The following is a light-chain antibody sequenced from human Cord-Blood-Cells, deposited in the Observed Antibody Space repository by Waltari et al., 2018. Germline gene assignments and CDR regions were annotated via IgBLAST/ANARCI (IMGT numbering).Light chain of an antibody. CDR3: QQRSNWPRVT. Sequence: EIVLTQSPATLYLSPGERATLSCRDSQRVSSYLAWYQQKPGQAPSLLIYDASNRATGIPARFSGSGSGTDFTLTISSLEPEDFAVYYCQQRSNWPRVTFGPGTKVDIK. V-gene: IGKV3-11*01. CDR2: DAS. CDR1: QRVSSY. J-gene: IGKJ3*01.